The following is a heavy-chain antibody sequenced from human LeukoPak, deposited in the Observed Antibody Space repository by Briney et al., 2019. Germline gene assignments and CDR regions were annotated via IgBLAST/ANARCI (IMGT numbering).Heavy chain of an antibody. CDR2: INHSGST. Sequence: SETLSLTCAVYGGSFSGYYWSWIRQPPGKGLEWIGEINHSGSTNYNPSLKSRVTISVDTSKNQFSLKLSSATAADTAVYYCARGGPAAHPYDYWGQGTLVTVSS. CDR1: GGSFSGYY. J-gene: IGHJ4*02. V-gene: IGHV4-34*01. CDR3: ARGGPAAHPYDY. D-gene: IGHD2-2*01.